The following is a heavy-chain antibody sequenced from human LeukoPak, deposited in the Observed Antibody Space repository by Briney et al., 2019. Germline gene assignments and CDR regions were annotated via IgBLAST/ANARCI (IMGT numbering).Heavy chain of an antibody. CDR1: GGSFSGYY. Sequence: SETLSLTCAVYGGSFSGYYWSWIRQPPGKGLEWIGEINHSGSTNYNPSLKSRVTISVDTSKNQFSLKLSSVTAADTAAYYCARGIGSWYHNWFDPWGQGTLVTVSS. V-gene: IGHV4-34*01. D-gene: IGHD6-13*01. CDR2: INHSGST. CDR3: ARGIGSWYHNWFDP. J-gene: IGHJ5*02.